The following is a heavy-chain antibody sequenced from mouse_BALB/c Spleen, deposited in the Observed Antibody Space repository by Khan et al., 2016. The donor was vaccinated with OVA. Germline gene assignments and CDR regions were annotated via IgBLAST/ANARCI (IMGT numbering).Heavy chain of an antibody. CDR2: ISSSGST. CDR3: AREAYRYDEYYFDY. CDR1: GFTFSSYV. Sequence: EVELVESGGGSAKPGGSLKLSCEVSGFTFSSYVMSWIRQTPEKRLEWVASISSSGSTYYPDSVKGRFTISRDNDRNVVYLQMSSLRSEDMAMYYCAREAYRYDEYYFDYWGQGTTLTVSS. J-gene: IGHJ2*01. D-gene: IGHD2-14*01. V-gene: IGHV5-6-5*01.